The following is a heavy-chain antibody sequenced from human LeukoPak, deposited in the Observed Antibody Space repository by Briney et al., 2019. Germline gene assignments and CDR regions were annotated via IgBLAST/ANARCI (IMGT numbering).Heavy chain of an antibody. CDR3: VRKRAKDYSKEDQIDY. J-gene: IGHJ4*02. V-gene: IGHV4-34*01. CDR1: GGSFSGYY. CDR2: INHSGNT. Sequence: SETLSLTCAVYGGSFSGYYWSWIRQAPGKGLDWIGEINHSGNTKYHPSLKSRVTISVDTSKNQFSLKLSSVTVADTAVFYCVRKRAKDYSKEDQIDYWGQGTLVTVSS. D-gene: IGHD4-11*01.